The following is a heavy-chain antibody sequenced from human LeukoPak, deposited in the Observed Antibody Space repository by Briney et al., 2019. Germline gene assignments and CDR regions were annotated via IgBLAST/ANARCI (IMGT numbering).Heavy chain of an antibody. Sequence: PGGSLRLSCAASGFTFSSYATHWVRQAPGKGLEWVAVISYDGSNKYYAGSVKGRFTISRDNSKNTLYLQMNSLRAEDTAVYYCARGSWIQLWFLFDYWGQGTLVTVSS. CDR1: GFTFSSYA. V-gene: IGHV3-30-3*01. J-gene: IGHJ4*02. CDR3: ARGSWIQLWFLFDY. CDR2: ISYDGSNK. D-gene: IGHD5-18*01.